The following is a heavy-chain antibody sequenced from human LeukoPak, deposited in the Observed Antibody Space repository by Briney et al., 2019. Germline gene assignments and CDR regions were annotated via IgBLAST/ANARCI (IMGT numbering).Heavy chain of an antibody. V-gene: IGHV3-30*18. CDR2: ISYDGSNK. J-gene: IGHJ4*02. CDR3: AKGTLYYDSSGYLDY. CDR1: GFTFSSYG. Sequence: GGSLRLSCAASGFTFSSYGMHWVRQAPGKGLEWMAVISYDGSNKYYADSVKGRFTISRDNSKNTLYLQMNSLRAEDTAVYYCAKGTLYYDSSGYLDYWGQGTLVTVSS. D-gene: IGHD3-22*01.